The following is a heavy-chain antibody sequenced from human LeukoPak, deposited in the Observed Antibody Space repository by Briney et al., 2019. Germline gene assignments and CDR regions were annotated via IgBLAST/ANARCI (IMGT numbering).Heavy chain of an antibody. CDR3: ARKSGSYYRVFDY. V-gene: IGHV3-21*01. Sequence: GGSLRLSCAASGFTFSSYSMNWVRQAPGKGLEWVSSISSSSSYIYYADSVKGRFTISRDNAKNSLYLQMNSLRAEDTAVYYCARKSGSYYRVFDYWGQGTLVTVSS. D-gene: IGHD1-26*01. CDR1: GFTFSSYS. J-gene: IGHJ4*02. CDR2: ISSSSSYI.